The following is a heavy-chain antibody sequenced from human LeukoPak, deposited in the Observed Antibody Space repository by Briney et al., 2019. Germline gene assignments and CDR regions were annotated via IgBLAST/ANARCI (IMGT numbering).Heavy chain of an antibody. D-gene: IGHD2-2*01. CDR2: ISYDGSNK. Sequence: GRSLRLSCAASRFTFSNYAMHWVRQAPGKGLEGVAVISYDGSNKYYADSVKGRFTTSRDNSKNTLYLQMNSLRAEDTAVYYCAKRPGGAPGGYYFDYWGQGTLVTVSS. V-gene: IGHV3-30-3*02. CDR1: RFTFSNYA. CDR3: AKRPGGAPGGYYFDY. J-gene: IGHJ4*02.